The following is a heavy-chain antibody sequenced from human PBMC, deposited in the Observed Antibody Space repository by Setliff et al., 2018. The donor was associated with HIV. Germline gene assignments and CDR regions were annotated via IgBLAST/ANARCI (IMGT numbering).Heavy chain of an antibody. Sequence: ASVKVSCKASGYTFTTYAMMWVRQAPGQSPEWMGWINTGNGNTKYSQKFQGRVTITRDTSASTAYMELRSLRSEDTAVYYCASKVYCTNGVCLDAFDIWGQGTMVTVAS. CDR1: GYTFTTYA. J-gene: IGHJ3*02. D-gene: IGHD2-8*01. V-gene: IGHV1-3*04. CDR2: INTGNGNT. CDR3: ASKVYCTNGVCLDAFDI.